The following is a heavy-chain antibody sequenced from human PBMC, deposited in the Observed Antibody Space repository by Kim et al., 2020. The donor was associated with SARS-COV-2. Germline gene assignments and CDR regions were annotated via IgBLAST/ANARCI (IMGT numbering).Heavy chain of an antibody. Sequence: GGSLRLSCAASGFTFSSYSMNWVRQAPGKGLEWVSSISSSSSYIYYADSVKGRFTISRDNAKNSLYLQMNSLRAEDTAVYYCARADSSRGVDYWGQGTLVTVSS. V-gene: IGHV3-21*01. CDR2: ISSSSSYI. J-gene: IGHJ4*02. CDR3: ARADSSRGVDY. D-gene: IGHD3-22*01. CDR1: GFTFSSYS.